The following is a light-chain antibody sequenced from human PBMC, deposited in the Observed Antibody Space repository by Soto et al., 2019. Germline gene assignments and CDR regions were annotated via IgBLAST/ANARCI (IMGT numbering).Light chain of an antibody. CDR3: QQSYSTLRWT. CDR2: AAS. J-gene: IGKJ1*01. CDR1: QSISSY. V-gene: IGKV1-39*01. Sequence: DIQMTQSPSSLSASVGDRVTITCRASQSISSYLNWYQQKPGKAPKLLIYAASSLQSGVPSRFSGSGSGTDFTLTISSLQPEDFATYYCQQSYSTLRWTFGQGTKVEIK.